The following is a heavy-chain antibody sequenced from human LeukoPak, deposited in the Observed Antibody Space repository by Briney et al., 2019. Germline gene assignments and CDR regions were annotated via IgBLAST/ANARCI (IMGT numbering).Heavy chain of an antibody. CDR3: AKEAGPLRTFDY. V-gene: IGHV3-21*04. CDR1: GFTFSSYS. D-gene: IGHD6-19*01. CDR2: ISSSSSYI. Sequence: GGSLRLSCAASGFTFSSYSMNWVRQAPGKGLEWVSSISSSSSYIYYADSVKGRFTISRDNAKNSLYLQMNSLRAEDTAVYYCAKEAGPLRTFDYWGQGTLVTVSS. J-gene: IGHJ4*02.